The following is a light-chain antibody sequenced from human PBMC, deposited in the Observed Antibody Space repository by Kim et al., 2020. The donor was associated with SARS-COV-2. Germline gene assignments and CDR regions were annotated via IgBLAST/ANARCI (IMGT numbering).Light chain of an antibody. CDR1: QSLGTI. V-gene: IGKV3-15*01. CDR2: DAS. CDR3: QQYSSWPLT. J-gene: IGKJ4*01. Sequence: VSPGEIAPLSFRASQSLGTILAWYQQKPGQAPRLLIYDASTRATGIPARFSGSGSGTEFTLTISSLQSEDSAVYFCQQYSSWPLTFGGGTKVDIK.